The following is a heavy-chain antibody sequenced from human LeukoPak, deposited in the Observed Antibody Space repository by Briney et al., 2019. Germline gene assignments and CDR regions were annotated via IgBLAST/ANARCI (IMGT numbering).Heavy chain of an antibody. CDR3: AKDVRIAVTWFDY. CDR2: ISYDGSSK. V-gene: IGHV3-30*18. D-gene: IGHD6-19*01. J-gene: IGHJ4*02. Sequence: GGSLRLSCAASGFTFSSYGMHWVRQAPGKGLEWVAVISYDGSSKYYADSVKGQFTISRDNSKNTLYLQMNSLRAEDTAVYYCAKDVRIAVTWFDYWGQGTLVTVSS. CDR1: GFTFSSYG.